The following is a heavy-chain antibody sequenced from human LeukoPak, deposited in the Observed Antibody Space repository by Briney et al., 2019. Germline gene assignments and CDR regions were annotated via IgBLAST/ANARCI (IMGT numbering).Heavy chain of an antibody. Sequence: SVKVSCKASGGTFSSYTISWVRQAPGQGLEWMGRIIPILGIANYAQKFQGRVTITADKSTSTAYMELSSLRSEDTAVYYCTGGIVGASDAFDVWGQGTMVTVSA. V-gene: IGHV1-69*02. CDR1: GGTFSSYT. J-gene: IGHJ3*01. CDR3: TGGIVGASDAFDV. CDR2: IIPILGIA. D-gene: IGHD1-26*01.